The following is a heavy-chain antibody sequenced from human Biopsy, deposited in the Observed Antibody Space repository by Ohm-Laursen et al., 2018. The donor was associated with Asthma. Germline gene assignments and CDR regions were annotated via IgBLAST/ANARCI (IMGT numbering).Heavy chain of an antibody. V-gene: IGHV1-2*06. CDR3: ARAPYSDAIDS. J-gene: IGHJ4*02. Sequence: SSVKVSCKASGYSFTDYHLHWVRQAPGQGLEWMGRITPESGGTTYAQKFQGRVTMTRDRSISTAYLVLSGLKSHDTAVYYCARAPYSDAIDSWGQGTLVAVSS. CDR1: GYSFTDYH. CDR2: ITPESGGT. D-gene: IGHD1-26*01.